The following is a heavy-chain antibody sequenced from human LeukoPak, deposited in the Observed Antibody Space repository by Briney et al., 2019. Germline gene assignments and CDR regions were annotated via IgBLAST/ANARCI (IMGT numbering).Heavy chain of an antibody. V-gene: IGHV4-34*01. CDR1: GGSFSGYY. J-gene: IGHJ4*02. D-gene: IGHD2-15*01. CDR2: INHSGST. Sequence: SETLSLTCAVYGGSFSGYYWSWIRQPPGKGLEWIGEINHSGSTNYNPSLKSRVTISVDTSKNQFSLKLSSVTAADTAVYYCARAGYCSGGSCYSPFDYWGQGTLVTVSS. CDR3: ARAGYCSGGSCYSPFDY.